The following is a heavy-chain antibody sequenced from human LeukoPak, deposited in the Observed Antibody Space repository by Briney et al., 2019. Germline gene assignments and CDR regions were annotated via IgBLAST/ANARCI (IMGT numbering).Heavy chain of an antibody. Sequence: PGGSLRLSCAASGFIFSSDAMNWVRLAPGKGLEWVAVISYDENNKYYADSVKGRFTISRGNSKNTLYLQMNSLRAEDTAVYYCARAYYYDSSGYYLWDYWGQGTLVTVSS. D-gene: IGHD3-22*01. CDR1: GFIFSSDA. J-gene: IGHJ4*02. V-gene: IGHV3-30*04. CDR2: ISYDENNK. CDR3: ARAYYYDSSGYYLWDY.